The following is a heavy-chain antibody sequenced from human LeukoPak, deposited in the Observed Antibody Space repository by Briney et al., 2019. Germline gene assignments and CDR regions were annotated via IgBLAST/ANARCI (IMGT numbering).Heavy chain of an antibody. V-gene: IGHV3-21*03. Sequence: GGSLRLSCAASGFTFSSYNMNWVRQAPGKGLEWVSSITSSSNYIYYADSVKGRFTISRDNAKNSLYLQMNSLRAEDTTVYYCGRDCWDYGSGSYCGIDYWGQGTLVTVSS. CDR2: ITSSSNYI. CDR1: GFTFSSYN. J-gene: IGHJ4*02. D-gene: IGHD3-10*01. CDR3: GRDCWDYGSGSYCGIDY.